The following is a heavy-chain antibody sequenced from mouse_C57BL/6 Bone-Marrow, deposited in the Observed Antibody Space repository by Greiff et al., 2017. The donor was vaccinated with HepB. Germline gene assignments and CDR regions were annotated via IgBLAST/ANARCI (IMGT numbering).Heavy chain of an antibody. Sequence: VQLQQSGAELVKPGASVKMSCKASGYTFTSYWITWVKQRPGQGLEWIGDIYPGSGSTNYNEKFKSKATLTVDTSSSTAYMQLSSLTSEDSAVYYCARKGTGDAMDYWGQGTSVTVSS. V-gene: IGHV1-55*01. CDR1: GYTFTSYW. J-gene: IGHJ4*01. D-gene: IGHD2-14*01. CDR3: ARKGTGDAMDY. CDR2: IYPGSGST.